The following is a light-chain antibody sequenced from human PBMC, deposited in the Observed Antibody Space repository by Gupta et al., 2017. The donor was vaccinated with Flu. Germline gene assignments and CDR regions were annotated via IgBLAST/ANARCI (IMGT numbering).Light chain of an antibody. Sequence: EIVLTQSPGTLSLSPGETATLSCRASQTVTSDYVAWYQQKPGQSPKLLIFGAAKRATDIPDRFSGSGSGADFTLTISRLEPEDFAVYYCQQEGLSPKTFGQGTKVEV. J-gene: IGKJ1*01. V-gene: IGKV3-20*01. CDR3: QQEGLSPKT. CDR1: QTVTSDY. CDR2: GAA.